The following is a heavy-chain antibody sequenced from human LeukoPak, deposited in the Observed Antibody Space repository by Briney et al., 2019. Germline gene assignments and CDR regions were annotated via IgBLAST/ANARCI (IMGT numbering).Heavy chain of an antibody. CDR2: INTNTGNP. V-gene: IGHV7-4-1*02. CDR3: ARDQILGYCSSTSCYQFDY. J-gene: IGHJ4*02. Sequence: ASVKVSCKASGYTFTSYAMNWVRQAPGQGLEWMGWINTNTGNPTYAQGFTGRFVFSLDTSVSTAYLQISSLKAEDTAVYYCARDQILGYCSSTSCYQFDYWGQGTLVTVSS. D-gene: IGHD2-2*01. CDR1: GYTFTSYA.